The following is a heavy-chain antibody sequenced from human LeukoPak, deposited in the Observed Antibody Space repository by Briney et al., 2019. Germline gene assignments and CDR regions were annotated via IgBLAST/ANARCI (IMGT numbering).Heavy chain of an antibody. D-gene: IGHD3/OR15-3a*01. V-gene: IGHV3-23*01. CDR2: INGSGGST. CDR1: GFTFSSYA. J-gene: IGHJ6*02. Sequence: GGSLRLSCAASGFTFSSYAMSWVRQAPGKGLEWVSAINGSGGSTYYADSVKGRFTISRDNSKNSLYLQMNSLRAEDTAVYYCAEVILYYYGLDVWAKGPRSPSP. CDR3: AEVILYYYGLDV.